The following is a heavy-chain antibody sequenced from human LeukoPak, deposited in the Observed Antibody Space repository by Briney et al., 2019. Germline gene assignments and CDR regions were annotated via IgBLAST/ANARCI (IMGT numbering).Heavy chain of an antibody. CDR3: ARGVSEVNWRAHYYYYYMDV. J-gene: IGHJ6*03. Sequence: GASVKVSCKASGGTFSSYAISWVRQAPGQGLEWMGGIIPIFGTANYAQKFQGRVTINADKSTSTAYMELSSLRSEDTAVYYCARGVSEVNWRAHYYYYYMDVWGKGTTVTVSS. V-gene: IGHV1-69*06. CDR2: IIPIFGTA. D-gene: IGHD1-20*01. CDR1: GGTFSSYA.